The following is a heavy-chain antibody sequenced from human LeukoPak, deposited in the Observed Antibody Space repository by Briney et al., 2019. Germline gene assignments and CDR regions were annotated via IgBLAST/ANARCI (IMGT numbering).Heavy chain of an antibody. Sequence: GGSLRLSCAASGFTFSSYSMNWVRQAPGKGLEWVSSISSSSSYIYYADSVKGRFTISRDNAKNSLYLQMNSLRAEDTAVYYXXXXXXXXXXXXQXLVGEPSNRWYFDYWGQGTLVTVSS. D-gene: IGHD6-19*01. CDR2: ISSSSSYI. CDR3: XXXXXXXXXXXQXLVGEPSNRWYFDY. V-gene: IGHV3-21*01. J-gene: IGHJ4*02. CDR1: GFTFSSYS.